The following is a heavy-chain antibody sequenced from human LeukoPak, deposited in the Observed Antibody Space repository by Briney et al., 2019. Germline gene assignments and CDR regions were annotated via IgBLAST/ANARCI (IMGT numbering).Heavy chain of an antibody. J-gene: IGHJ4*02. V-gene: IGHV3-23*01. Sequence: PGGSLRLSCAASGFTFSNYDMTWVRQAPGKGLEWVSAITSGGTTHYVDSVKGRFTIARDNSKNTLYLQMNSLRAEDTAVYYCAKQLTAGGYYFDYWGQGTLVTVSS. CDR3: AKQLTAGGYYFDY. CDR1: GFTFSNYD. D-gene: IGHD6-13*01. CDR2: ITSGGTT.